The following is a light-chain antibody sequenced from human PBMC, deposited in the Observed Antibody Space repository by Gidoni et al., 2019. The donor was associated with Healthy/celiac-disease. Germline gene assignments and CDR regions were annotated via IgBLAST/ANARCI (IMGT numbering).Light chain of an antibody. Sequence: QSVLTQPPPVSGAPGLRVTIPCTGGSSNIGAGYDVHWYQQLPGTAPKLLIYRNSNRPSGVPDRFSGSKSGTSASLAITGLQAEDEADYYCQSYDSSLSGYVFGTGTKVTVL. CDR2: RNS. V-gene: IGLV1-40*01. CDR1: SSNIGAGYD. J-gene: IGLJ1*01. CDR3: QSYDSSLSGYV.